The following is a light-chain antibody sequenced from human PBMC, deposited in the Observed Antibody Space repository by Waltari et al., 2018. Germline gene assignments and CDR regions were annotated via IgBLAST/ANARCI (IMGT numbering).Light chain of an antibody. J-gene: IGKJ4*01. Sequence: EIQMTQSPSSLSASVGDRVTITCRASQSINSYLNWYQQSPGRAPRLLIYAASTLQSGVPSRFSGSGSGTYFTLTISSLRPEDFATYYCQQSYSTPLTFGGGTKVEIK. CDR1: QSINSY. V-gene: IGKV1-39*01. CDR3: QQSYSTPLT. CDR2: AAS.